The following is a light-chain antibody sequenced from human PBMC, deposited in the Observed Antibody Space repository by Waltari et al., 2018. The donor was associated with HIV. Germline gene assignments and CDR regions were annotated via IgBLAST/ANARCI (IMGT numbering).Light chain of an antibody. CDR2: AGS. Sequence: HSALTQPASVSGSPRQSITISCTGTSSYVGGYNYVSWYQHHPGKVPKLIMYAGSNRPSDVANRFSGSKSGSTATLTISGLQAEEEADYYCSSYRSTNTVIFGGGTKLTGL. J-gene: IGLJ2*01. CDR3: SSYRSTNTVI. CDR1: SSYVGGYNY. V-gene: IGLV2-14*01.